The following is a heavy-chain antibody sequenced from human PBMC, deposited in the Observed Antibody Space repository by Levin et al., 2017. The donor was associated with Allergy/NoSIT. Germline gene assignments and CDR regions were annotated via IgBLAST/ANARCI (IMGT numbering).Heavy chain of an antibody. CDR3: ARGFHDFWSGYDEGYYGMDV. V-gene: IGHV3-11*01. CDR2: ISSSGSTI. J-gene: IGHJ6*02. CDR1: GFTFSDYY. D-gene: IGHD3-3*01. Sequence: GESLKISCAASGFTFSDYYMSWIRQAPGKGLEWVSYISSSGSTIYYADSVKGRFTISRDNAKNSLYLQMNSLRAEDTAVYYCARGFHDFWSGYDEGYYGMDVWGQGTTVTVSS.